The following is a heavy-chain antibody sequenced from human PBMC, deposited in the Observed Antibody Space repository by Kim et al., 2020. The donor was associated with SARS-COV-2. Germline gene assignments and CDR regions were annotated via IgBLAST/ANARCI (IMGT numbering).Heavy chain of an antibody. V-gene: IGHV3-49*02. D-gene: IGHD3-22*01. Sequence: SVKGRFTISRDDSKSIAYLQMNSLKTEDTAVYYCTREYDSRGYYFPNFDYWGQGTLVTVSS. CDR3: TREYDSRGYYFPNFDY. J-gene: IGHJ4*02.